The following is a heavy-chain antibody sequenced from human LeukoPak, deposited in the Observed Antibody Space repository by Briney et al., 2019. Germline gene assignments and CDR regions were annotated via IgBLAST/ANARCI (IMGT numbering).Heavy chain of an antibody. CDR2: VKQDVNEK. CDR1: GFTFSSHW. V-gene: IGHV3-7*01. D-gene: IGHD2-2*01. J-gene: IGHJ4*02. Sequence: GGSLRLSCAASGFTFSSHWMTWVRQAPGKGLEWVASVKQDVNEKYYVDSVKGRFTISRDNAKNSLFLQMNSLRAEDTAVYYCAKDLLAYCSSTSCFFDYWGQGTLVTVSS. CDR3: AKDLLAYCSSTSCFFDY.